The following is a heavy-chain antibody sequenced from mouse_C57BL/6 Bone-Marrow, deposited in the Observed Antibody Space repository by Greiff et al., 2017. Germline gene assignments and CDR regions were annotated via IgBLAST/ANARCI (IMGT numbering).Heavy chain of an antibody. CDR1: GFSLSTFGMG. D-gene: IGHD1-1*01. V-gene: IGHV8-8*01. CDR3: ARNYYGSSHYYAMDY. J-gene: IGHJ4*01. CDR2: IWWDDDK. Sequence: QVTLKVCGPGILQPSQTLSLTCSFSGFSLSTFGMGVGWIRQPSGKGLEWLAHIWWDDDKYYNPALKSRLTISKDTSKNQIFLKIANVDTADTATYYCARNYYGSSHYYAMDYWGQGTSVTVSS.